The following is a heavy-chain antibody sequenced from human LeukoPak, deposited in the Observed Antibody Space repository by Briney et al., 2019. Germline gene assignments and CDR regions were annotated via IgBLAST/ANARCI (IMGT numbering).Heavy chain of an antibody. CDR2: IYHSGST. J-gene: IGHJ4*02. D-gene: IGHD6-6*01. CDR1: GYSISSDYY. CDR3: AGDVAARPDYFDY. Sequence: SETLSLTCAVSGYSISSDYYWGWIRQPPGKGLEWIGTIYHSGSTYYNPSLKSRVTISVDTSKNQFSLKLSSVAAADTAVYYCAGDVAARPDYFDYWGQGTLVTVSS. V-gene: IGHV4-38-2*02.